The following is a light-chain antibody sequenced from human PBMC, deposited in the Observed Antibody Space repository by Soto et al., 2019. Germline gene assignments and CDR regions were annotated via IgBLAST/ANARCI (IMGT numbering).Light chain of an antibody. V-gene: IGKV3-20*01. CDR1: QTGSNSY. CDR3: QHYVYPQWT. J-gene: IGKJ1*01. Sequence: IVLTQSPGTLSLSPGERDTLSCRASQTGSNSYLAWYQQKSGQAPRLLIYGVSTRATGTPDRFSGSGSGTEFTLTIRRLEPEDFAVYFCQHYVYPQWTFGPGTKVDIK. CDR2: GVS.